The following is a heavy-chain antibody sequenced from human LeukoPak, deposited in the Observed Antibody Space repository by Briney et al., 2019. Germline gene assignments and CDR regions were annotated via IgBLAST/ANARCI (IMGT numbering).Heavy chain of an antibody. J-gene: IGHJ4*02. CDR1: GGSFSGYY. CDR2: INHSGST. CDR3: ARHGTPLRYGSGNYYKGAPFDY. V-gene: IGHV4-34*01. Sequence: SETLSLTCAVYGGSFSGYYWSWLRQPPGKGLEWIGEINHSGSTNYNPSLKSGVTISVDTSKNQFSLKLSSVTAADTAVYYCARHGTPLRYGSGNYYKGAPFDYWGQGTLVTVSS. D-gene: IGHD3-10*01.